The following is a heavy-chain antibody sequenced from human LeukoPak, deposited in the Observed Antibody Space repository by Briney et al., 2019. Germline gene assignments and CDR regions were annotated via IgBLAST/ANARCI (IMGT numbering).Heavy chain of an antibody. V-gene: IGHV3-21*01. J-gene: IGHJ4*02. CDR3: ARDGGSYRYFDC. CDR2: ISSSSSSI. Sequence: PGGSLRLSCAASAFTFSSYSMNWVRQAPGKGLEWVSSISSSSSSIYYADSVKGRFTISRDNAKNSLYLQINSLRAEDTAVYYCARDGGSYRYFDCWGQGTLVTVSS. CDR1: AFTFSSYS. D-gene: IGHD1-26*01.